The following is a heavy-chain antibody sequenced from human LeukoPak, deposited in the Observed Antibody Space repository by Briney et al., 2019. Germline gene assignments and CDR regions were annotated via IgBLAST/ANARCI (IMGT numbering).Heavy chain of an antibody. J-gene: IGHJ4*02. CDR2: IITYNGNT. Sequence: ASVKVSCKASGYTFTSYGISWVRQAPGQGLEWMGYIITYNGNTNYAQKLQGRVTMTTDTSTSTAYMELRSLRSDDTAVYYCARDMDSGPDFFDYWGLGTLVTVSS. V-gene: IGHV1-18*01. CDR3: ARDMDSGPDFFDY. CDR1: GYTFTSYG. D-gene: IGHD1-26*01.